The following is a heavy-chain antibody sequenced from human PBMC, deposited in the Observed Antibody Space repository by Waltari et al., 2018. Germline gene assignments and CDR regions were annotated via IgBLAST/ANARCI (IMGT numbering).Heavy chain of an antibody. D-gene: IGHD4-4*01. CDR1: GFTFSSYA. J-gene: IGHJ1*01. V-gene: IGHV3-30-3*01. CDR2: ISYDGSNK. CDR3: ARPPPTTVQTEYFQH. Sequence: QVQLVESGGGVVQPGRSLRLSCAASGFTFSSYAMHWVRQAPGKGLEWVAVISYDGSNKYYADSVKGRFTISRDNSKNTLYLQMNSLRAEDTAVYYCARPPPTTVQTEYFQHWGQGTLVTVSS.